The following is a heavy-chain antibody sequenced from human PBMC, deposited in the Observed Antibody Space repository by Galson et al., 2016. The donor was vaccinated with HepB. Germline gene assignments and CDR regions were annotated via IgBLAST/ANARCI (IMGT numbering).Heavy chain of an antibody. V-gene: IGHV3-49*04. CDR2: IRRRPDGGTT. J-gene: IGHJ6*02. Sequence: SLRLSCAASGFSVGDYAMSWVRQAPGKGLEWIGFIRRRPDGGTTDYAASVKGRFSISRDAFRNIAYLQMNSLETEDTAVYYSTRERGDGRTLRGMDVWGQGTTVTVSS. CDR1: GFSVGDYA. CDR3: TRERGDGRTLRGMDV. D-gene: IGHD5-24*01.